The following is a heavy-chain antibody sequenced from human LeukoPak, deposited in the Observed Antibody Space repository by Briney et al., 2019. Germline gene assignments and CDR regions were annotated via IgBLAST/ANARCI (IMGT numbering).Heavy chain of an antibody. D-gene: IGHD3-10*01. CDR2: ISAYNGNT. V-gene: IGHV1-18*01. Sequence: GASVKVSCKASGYTFTSYGISWVRQAPGQGLEWMGWISAYNGNTNYAQKLQGRVTMTTDTSTSTAYMELRSLRSDDTAVYYCALTMVWGVIITGPYYFDYWGQGTLVTVSS. CDR3: ALTMVWGVIITGPYYFDY. CDR1: GYTFTSYG. J-gene: IGHJ4*02.